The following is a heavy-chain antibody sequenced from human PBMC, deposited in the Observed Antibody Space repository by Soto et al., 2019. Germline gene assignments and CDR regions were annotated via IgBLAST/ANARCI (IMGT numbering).Heavy chain of an antibody. J-gene: IGHJ4*02. CDR3: ARDFITNPRHWYFDY. D-gene: IGHD2-2*01. V-gene: IGHV1-18*01. CDR2: ISAYNGNT. Sequence: GASVKVSCKASGYTFTSYGISWVRQAPGQGLEWMGWISAYNGNTNYAQKLQGRVTMTTDTSTSTAYMELRSLRSDDTAVYYCARDFITNPRHWYFDYWGQGTLVTVSS. CDR1: GYTFTSYG.